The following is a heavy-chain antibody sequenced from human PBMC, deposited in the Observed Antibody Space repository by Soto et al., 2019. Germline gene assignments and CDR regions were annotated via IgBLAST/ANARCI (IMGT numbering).Heavy chain of an antibody. Sequence: QVRLQESGPGLVKPSETLSLTCTVSGDSISSNQWGWIRQAPGKGLEWIGYVAHSGGPNYNPSLHSRLTVSKDMSRNQFSLTLRSLTAADTAVYYCAIDRLGSLDYWGQGTLVTVSS. CDR1: GDSISSNQ. CDR3: AIDRLGSLDY. V-gene: IGHV4-59*01. CDR2: VAHSGGP. J-gene: IGHJ4*02. D-gene: IGHD1-26*01.